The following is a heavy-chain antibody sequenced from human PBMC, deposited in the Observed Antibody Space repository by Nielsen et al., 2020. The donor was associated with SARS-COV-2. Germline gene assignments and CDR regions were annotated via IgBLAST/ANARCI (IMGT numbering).Heavy chain of an antibody. J-gene: IGHJ4*02. V-gene: IGHV3-21*01. CDR3: ARDMGAPRSALRY. CDR2: ISSSSSYI. CDR1: GFTFSSYS. D-gene: IGHD1-26*01. Sequence: GGSLILSCAASGFTFSSYSMNWVRQAPGKGLEWVSSISSSSSYIYYADSVKGRFTISRDNAKNSLYLQMNSLRAEDTAVYYCARDMGAPRSALRYWGQGTLVTVSS.